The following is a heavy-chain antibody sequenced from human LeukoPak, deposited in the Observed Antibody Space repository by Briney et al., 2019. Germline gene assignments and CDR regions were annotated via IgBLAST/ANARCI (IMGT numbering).Heavy chain of an antibody. V-gene: IGHV3-33*01. D-gene: IGHD3-16*01. CDR2: TWYDGSNK. J-gene: IGHJ4*02. Sequence: PGRSLRLSCATSGFTFRNYGFHWVRQAPGKGLEWVAVTWYDGSNKYFADSVKGRFTISRDDSKNTLYLQTNGLRAEDTAVYYCARDLGSTNYYFDYWGQGTLVTVSS. CDR3: ARDLGSTNYYFDY. CDR1: GFTFRNYG.